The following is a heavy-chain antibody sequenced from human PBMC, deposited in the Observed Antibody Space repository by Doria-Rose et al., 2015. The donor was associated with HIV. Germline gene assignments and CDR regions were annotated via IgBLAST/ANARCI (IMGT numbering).Heavy chain of an antibody. CDR3: ARMGSYRERDY. CDR2: TYYTGTS. D-gene: IGHD3-3*01. V-gene: IGHV4-31*03. J-gene: IGHJ4*01. Sequence: KPSETLSLTCSVSGGSVSSRGYYWNWIRQVPGKGLESLGYTYYTGTSDYSPSLKSRLNMAVDTSKNQFSLKLSFVTVADTAVYYCARMGSYRERDYWGHGALVSVSA. CDR1: GGSVSSRGYY.